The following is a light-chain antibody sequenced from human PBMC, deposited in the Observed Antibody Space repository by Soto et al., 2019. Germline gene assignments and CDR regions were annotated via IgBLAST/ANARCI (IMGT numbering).Light chain of an antibody. CDR3: QQYITYPYA. CDR2: EAS. Sequence: DIQMTQSPSTLSASVGDRVTIPCRASQSTSTWLAWYQQRPGKTPKLLISEASKLESGVPSRFSGSGSGTEFTLTISSLQPDDFATYYCQQYITYPYAFGQGTKVEIK. J-gene: IGKJ1*01. V-gene: IGKV1-5*03. CDR1: QSTSTW.